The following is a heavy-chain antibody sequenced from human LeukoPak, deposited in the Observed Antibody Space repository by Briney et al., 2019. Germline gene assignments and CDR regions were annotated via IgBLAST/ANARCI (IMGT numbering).Heavy chain of an antibody. J-gene: IGHJ3*02. Sequence: ASVKVSCKASGYTFTSYGISWVRQAPGQGLEWMGWISAYNGNTNYAQKLQGRVTMTTDTSTSTAYMELRSLRSDDTAVYYCARAEWELPTSDAFDIWGQGTMVTVSS. CDR3: ARAEWELPTSDAFDI. CDR1: GYTFTSYG. CDR2: ISAYNGNT. D-gene: IGHD1-26*01. V-gene: IGHV1-18*01.